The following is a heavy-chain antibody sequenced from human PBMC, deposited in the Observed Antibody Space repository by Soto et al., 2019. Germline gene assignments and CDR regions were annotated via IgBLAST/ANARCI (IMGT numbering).Heavy chain of an antibody. CDR1: GFGFDEYG. D-gene: IGHD4-17*01. J-gene: IGHJ5*02. CDR2: INRHGDST. V-gene: IGHV3-20*04. Sequence: EVYLVESGGGVVRPGGSLRLSCAASGFGFDEYGMSWVRQGPGKGPEWVSGINRHGDSTSYADSVKGRFTISRDNAKNSLYLHMNGLRAEDTAFYYCARDHRWGYEYGDYGDSWGQGTLVTVSS. CDR3: ARDHRWGYEYGDYGDS.